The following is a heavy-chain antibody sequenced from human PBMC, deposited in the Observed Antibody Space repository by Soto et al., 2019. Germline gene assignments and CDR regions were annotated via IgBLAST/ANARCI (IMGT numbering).Heavy chain of an antibody. CDR1: GFTFSSYA. J-gene: IGHJ4*02. D-gene: IGHD3-3*01. CDR2: ISGSGGST. Sequence: EVQLLESGGGLVQPGGSLRLSCAASGFTFSSYAMSWVRQAPGKGLEWVSAISGSGGSTYYADSVKGRFTISRDNSKNTLYLQMNSLRAEDTAVYDCASSYVLRFLEWLLYSGYDYWGQGTLVTVSS. V-gene: IGHV3-23*01. CDR3: ASSYVLRFLEWLLYSGYDY.